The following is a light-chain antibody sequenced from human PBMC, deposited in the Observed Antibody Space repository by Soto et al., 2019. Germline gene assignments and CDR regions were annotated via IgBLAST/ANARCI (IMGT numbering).Light chain of an antibody. J-gene: IGLJ2*01. V-gene: IGLV2-8*01. CDR1: SSDVGYYNY. CDR3: SSYGGSNNLL. Sequence: QSALTQPPSASGSPGQSVTISCTGTSSDVGYYNYVSWYQQHPNKAPKLMIYEVSERPSGVPDRFSGSKSGNTASLTVSGLQAEDEADYYCSSYGGSNNLLFGGGTKLTVL. CDR2: EVS.